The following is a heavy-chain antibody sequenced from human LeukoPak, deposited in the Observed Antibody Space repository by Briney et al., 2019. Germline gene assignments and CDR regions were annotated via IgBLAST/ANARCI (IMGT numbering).Heavy chain of an antibody. CDR3: ARMATILDY. CDR2: ISATGGST. Sequence: GGSLRLSCAASGFTFINYDMNWVRQAPGKGLEWVSSISATGGSTYYADSVRGRFIISRDNSKNTLFLQINSLRAADTAVYYCARMATILDYWGQGTLVTVSS. V-gene: IGHV3-23*01. D-gene: IGHD5-24*01. J-gene: IGHJ4*02. CDR1: GFTFINYD.